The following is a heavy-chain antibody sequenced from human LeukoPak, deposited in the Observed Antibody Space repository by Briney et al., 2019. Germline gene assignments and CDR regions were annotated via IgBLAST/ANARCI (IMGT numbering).Heavy chain of an antibody. J-gene: IGHJ4*02. CDR2: TSGSGGST. CDR3: ANSPPAVHFDY. D-gene: IGHD6-25*01. V-gene: IGHV3-23*01. CDR1: GFTFSSYA. Sequence: PGGSLRLSCAASGFTFSSYAMSWVRQAPGRGLEWVSTTSGSGGSTYYADSVKGRFTISRDNSKNTLYLQMNSLRAEDTAIYYCANSPPAVHFDYWGQGTLVTVSS.